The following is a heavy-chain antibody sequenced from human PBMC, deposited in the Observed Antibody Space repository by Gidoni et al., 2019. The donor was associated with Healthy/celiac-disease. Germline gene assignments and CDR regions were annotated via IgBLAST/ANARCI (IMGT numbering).Heavy chain of an antibody. V-gene: IGHV4-39*01. CDR2: IYYSGST. D-gene: IGHD6-13*01. J-gene: IGHJ4*02. CDR3: ARRVAAADKSYYFDY. CDR1: GGSISSRSYY. Sequence: QLQLQESGPGLVKPSETLYLTCTVSGGSISSRSYYWGWIRQPPGKGLEWIGSIYYSGSTYYNPSLKSRVTISVDTSKNQFSLKLSSVTAADTAVYYCARRVAAADKSYYFDYWGQGTLVTVSS.